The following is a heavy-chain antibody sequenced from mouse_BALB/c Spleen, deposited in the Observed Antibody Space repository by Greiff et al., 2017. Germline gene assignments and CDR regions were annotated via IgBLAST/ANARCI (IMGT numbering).Heavy chain of an antibody. V-gene: IGHV5-4*02. CDR2: ISDGGSYT. CDR3: ARGWVFAY. Sequence: EVMLVESGGGLVKPGGSLKLSCAASGFTFSDYYMYWVRQTPEKRLEWVATISDGGSYTYYPDSVKGRFTISRDNAKNNLYLQMSSLKSEDTAMYYCARGWVFAYWGQGTLVTVSA. CDR1: GFTFSDYY. J-gene: IGHJ3*01. D-gene: IGHD4-1*01.